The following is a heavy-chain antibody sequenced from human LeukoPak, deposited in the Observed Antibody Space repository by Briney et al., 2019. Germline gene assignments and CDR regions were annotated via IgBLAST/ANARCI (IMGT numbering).Heavy chain of an antibody. CDR3: ARAGGYGSGSYYNAGGSYYYYYMDV. D-gene: IGHD3-10*01. V-gene: IGHV3-11*01. CDR2: ISSSGSTI. CDR1: GFTFSDYY. J-gene: IGHJ6*03. Sequence: GGSLRLSCAASGFTFSDYYMSWIRQAPGKGLEWVSYISSSGSTIYYADSVKGRFTISRDNAKNSLYLQMNSLRAEDTAVYYCARAGGYGSGSYYNAGGSYYYYYMDVWGKGTTVTISS.